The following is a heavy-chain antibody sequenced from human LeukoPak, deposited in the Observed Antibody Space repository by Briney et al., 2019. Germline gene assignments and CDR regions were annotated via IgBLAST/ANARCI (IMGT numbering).Heavy chain of an antibody. CDR1: GGSFSGYY. D-gene: IGHD3-16*02. V-gene: IGHV4-34*01. Sequence: SETLSLTCAVYGGSFSGYYWSWIRQPPGKGLEWIGEINHSGSTNYNPSLKSRVTISVDTSKNQFSLKLSSVTAADTAVYYCASTGSYDYVWGSYRHPYDYWGQGTLVTVPS. CDR2: INHSGST. J-gene: IGHJ4*02. CDR3: ASTGSYDYVWGSYRHPYDY.